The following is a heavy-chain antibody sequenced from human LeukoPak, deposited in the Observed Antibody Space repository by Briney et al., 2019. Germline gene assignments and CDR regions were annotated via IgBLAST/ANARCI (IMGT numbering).Heavy chain of an antibody. J-gene: IGHJ3*02. CDR2: VNPNSGGT. D-gene: IGHD3-22*01. V-gene: IGHV1-2*02. Sequence: ASVKVSCKASGYTFPGYFMHWVRQAPGQGLEWMGRVNPNSGGTNYAQKFQGRVTMTRDTSISTAYMELSRLKSDGTAVYYCARESTYYDSTDYYQGDAFDIWGQGTMVTVSS. CDR3: ARESTYYDSTDYYQGDAFDI. CDR1: GYTFPGYF.